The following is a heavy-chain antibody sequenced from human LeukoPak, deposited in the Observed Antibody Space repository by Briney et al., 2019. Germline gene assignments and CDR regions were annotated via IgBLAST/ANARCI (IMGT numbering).Heavy chain of an antibody. Sequence: GASVKVSCKASGYTFTSYGISWVRQAPGQGLEWMGWISAYNGNTNYALKLQGRVTMTTDTSTSTAYMELRSLRSDDTAVYYCARDVGRWFGELLSYYFDYWGQGTLVTVSS. CDR3: ARDVGRWFGELLSYYFDY. J-gene: IGHJ4*02. V-gene: IGHV1-18*01. CDR1: GYTFTSYG. D-gene: IGHD3-10*01. CDR2: ISAYNGNT.